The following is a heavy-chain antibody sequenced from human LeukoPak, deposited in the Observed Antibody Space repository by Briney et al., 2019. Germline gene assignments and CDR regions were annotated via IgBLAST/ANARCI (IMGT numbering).Heavy chain of an antibody. J-gene: IGHJ4*02. Sequence: GRSLRLSCAASGFTFSSYAMHWVRQAPGKGLEWVAVISYDGSNKHYADSVKGRFTISRDNSKNTLHLQMNSLRAEDTAVYYCAKAIVVVTGYYFDYWGQGTLVTVSS. D-gene: IGHD2-21*02. V-gene: IGHV3-30-3*01. CDR2: ISYDGSNK. CDR1: GFTFSSYA. CDR3: AKAIVVVTGYYFDY.